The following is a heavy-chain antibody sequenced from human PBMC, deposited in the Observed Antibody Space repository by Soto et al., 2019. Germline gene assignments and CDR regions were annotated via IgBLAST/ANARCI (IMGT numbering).Heavy chain of an antibody. CDR3: ARGGWGPPFDF. CDR1: GYTFTHYD. V-gene: IGHV1-8*01. J-gene: IGHJ4*02. D-gene: IGHD3-16*01. CDR2: MNPNTGNT. Sequence: QVQLVQSGADMKKPGASVKVSCKASGYTFTHYDINWVRQATGQGLEWMGWMNPNTGNTGFAQKFQDRVTMTRNTSISTAYMELSSLRSEDTALYFCARGGWGPPFDFWGQGTPVTVSS.